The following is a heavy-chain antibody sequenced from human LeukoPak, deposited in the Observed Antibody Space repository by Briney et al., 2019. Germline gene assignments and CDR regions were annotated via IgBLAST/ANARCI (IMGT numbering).Heavy chain of an antibody. D-gene: IGHD3-10*01. CDR2: IIPILGIA. V-gene: IGHV1-69*04. Sequence: GASVKVPCKASGGTFSSYAISWVRQAPGQGLEWMGRIIPILGIANYAQKFQGRVTITADKSTSTAYMELSSLRSEDTAVDYCATAGSDPSDAFDIWGQGTMVTVSS. J-gene: IGHJ3*02. CDR3: ATAGSDPSDAFDI. CDR1: GGTFSSYA.